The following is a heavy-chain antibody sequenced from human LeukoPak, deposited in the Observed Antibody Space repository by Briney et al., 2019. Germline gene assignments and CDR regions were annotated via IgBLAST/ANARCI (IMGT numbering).Heavy chain of an antibody. CDR1: GFTFSSYW. CDR3: ARGWSVGCSSTSCCGMDV. CDR2: SNSDGSST. Sequence: GGSLRLSCAASGFTFSSYWMHWVRQAPGKGLVWVSRSNSDGSSTSYADSVKGRFTISRDNAKSTLYLQMNSLRAEDTAVYYCARGWSVGCSSTSCCGMDVWGQGTTVTVSS. V-gene: IGHV3-74*01. D-gene: IGHD2-2*01. J-gene: IGHJ6*02.